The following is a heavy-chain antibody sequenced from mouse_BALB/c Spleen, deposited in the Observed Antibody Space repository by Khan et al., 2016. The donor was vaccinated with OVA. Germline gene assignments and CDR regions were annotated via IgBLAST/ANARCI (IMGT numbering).Heavy chain of an antibody. CDR2: ISYSGRT. Sequence: EVQLQESGPGLVKPSQSLSLTCTVTGYSITSDYAWNLIRQFPGNKLEWMGYISYSGRTSYNPSLKSRISITRDTSKNLFFLQLNSVTTEDTATYYCARSVTITTVVATDFDYWGQGTTLTVSS. CDR1: GYSITSDYA. CDR3: ARSVTITTVVATDFDY. J-gene: IGHJ2*01. V-gene: IGHV3-2*02. D-gene: IGHD1-1*01.